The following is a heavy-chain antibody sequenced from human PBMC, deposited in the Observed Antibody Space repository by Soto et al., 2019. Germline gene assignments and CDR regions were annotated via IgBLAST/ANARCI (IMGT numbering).Heavy chain of an antibody. CDR2: IWYDGSNQ. Sequence: PGGSLRLSCAASGFTFSSYGMHWVRQAPGKGLEWVALIWYDGSNQYYADSVKGRFTISRDNSKNTLYLQMNSLRAEDTAVYYCAKRNYGSEFDYWGQGTLVTVSS. CDR3: AKRNYGSEFDY. CDR1: GFTFSSYG. J-gene: IGHJ4*02. D-gene: IGHD3-10*01. V-gene: IGHV3-33*06.